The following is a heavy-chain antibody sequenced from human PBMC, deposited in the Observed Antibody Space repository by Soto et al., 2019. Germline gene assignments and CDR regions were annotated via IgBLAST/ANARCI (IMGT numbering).Heavy chain of an antibody. CDR1: GFTFSSYS. J-gene: IGHJ4*02. Sequence: GSLRLSCAASGFTFSSYSMNWVRQAPGKGLEWVSSISSSSTYIYYADSVKGRFTISRDNAKNSLYLQMNSLGAEDTAVYYCALASVPGARGDFDYWGQGTLVTVSS. D-gene: IGHD6-19*01. CDR2: ISSSSTYI. CDR3: ALASVPGARGDFDY. V-gene: IGHV3-21*01.